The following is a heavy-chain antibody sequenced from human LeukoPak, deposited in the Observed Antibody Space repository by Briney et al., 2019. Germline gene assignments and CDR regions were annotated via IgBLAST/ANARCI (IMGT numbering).Heavy chain of an antibody. Sequence: SETLSLTCTVSGGSISSSSYYWGWIRQPPGKGLEWIGSIYYSGSTNYNPSLKSRVTISVDTSKNQFSLKLSSVTAADTAVYYCAKEGYSSWGQGTLVTVSS. D-gene: IGHD6-13*01. CDR3: AKEGYSS. V-gene: IGHV4-39*07. CDR2: IYYSGST. J-gene: IGHJ4*02. CDR1: GGSISSSSYY.